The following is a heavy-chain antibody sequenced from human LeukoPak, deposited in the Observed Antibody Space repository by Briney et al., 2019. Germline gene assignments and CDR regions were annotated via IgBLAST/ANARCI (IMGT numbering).Heavy chain of an antibody. Sequence: GGSLRLSCAASGFTFSSYAMSWVRQAPGKGLEWVANIKQDGSEKYYVDSVKGRFTISRDNAKNSLYLQMNSLRAEDTAVYYCAREGYYDGSCYDRWGQGTLVTVSS. J-gene: IGHJ4*02. CDR2: IKQDGSEK. CDR3: AREGYYDGSCYDR. D-gene: IGHD3-22*01. CDR1: GFTFSSYA. V-gene: IGHV3-7*01.